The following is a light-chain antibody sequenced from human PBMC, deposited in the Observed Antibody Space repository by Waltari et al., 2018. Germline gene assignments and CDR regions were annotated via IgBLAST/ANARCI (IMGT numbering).Light chain of an antibody. V-gene: IGKV1-39*01. CDR3: QQSFNTPYS. Sequence: DIQMTQSPSSLSASVGDRVTITCRASQRISNYLNWYQQKPVKAPKLLIYAASSLQSRVPSRFSGSGSGTDFTLTISSLQPEDFATYYCQQSFNTPYSFGQGTKLEIK. CDR1: QRISNY. CDR2: AAS. J-gene: IGKJ2*03.